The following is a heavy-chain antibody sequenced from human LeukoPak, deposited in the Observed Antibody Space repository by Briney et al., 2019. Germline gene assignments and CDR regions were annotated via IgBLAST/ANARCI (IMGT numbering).Heavy chain of an antibody. D-gene: IGHD3-16*01. CDR1: GFILSDYI. J-gene: IGHJ4*02. CDR2: VSGSGNKT. CDR3: AKMWRVGGVTTLDD. V-gene: IGHV3-23*01. Sequence: GGSLRLSCAASGFILSDYIMSWVRQAPGKGLEWVSSVSGSGNKTYYADSVKGRFPISRENSKDTLYLEMSSLRVDDTAVYYCAKMWRVGGVTTLDDWGQGTLVTVDS.